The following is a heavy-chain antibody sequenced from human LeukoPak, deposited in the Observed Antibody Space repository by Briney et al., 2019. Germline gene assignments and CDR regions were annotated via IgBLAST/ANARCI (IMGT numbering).Heavy chain of an antibody. CDR1: GFTFTSFY. V-gene: IGHV3-7*01. J-gene: IGHJ4*02. CDR3: AREVAVGIGAYNF. Sequence: PGGSLRLSCVASGFTFTSFYMSWVRQAPGKGLEWVANINLDGSEQYYVDSVKGRLTISRDNAKNSLYLQMNNLWAEDTAVYYCAREVAVGIGAYNFWGQGTLVTVSS. D-gene: IGHD6-13*01. CDR2: INLDGSEQ.